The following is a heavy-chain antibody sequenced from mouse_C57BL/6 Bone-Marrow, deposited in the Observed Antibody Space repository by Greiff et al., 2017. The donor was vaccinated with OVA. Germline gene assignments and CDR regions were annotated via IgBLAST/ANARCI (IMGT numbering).Heavy chain of an antibody. CDR1: GFTFSSYG. CDR3: ASLISKRYFDV. D-gene: IGHD1-2*01. J-gene: IGHJ1*03. V-gene: IGHV5-6*01. Sequence: EVKRVESGGDLVKPGGSLKLSCAASGFTFSSYGMSWVRQTPDKRLEWVATISSGGSYTYYPDSVKGRFTISRDNAKNTLYLQMSSLKSEDTAMYYCASLISKRYFDVWGTGTTVTVSS. CDR2: ISSGGSYT.